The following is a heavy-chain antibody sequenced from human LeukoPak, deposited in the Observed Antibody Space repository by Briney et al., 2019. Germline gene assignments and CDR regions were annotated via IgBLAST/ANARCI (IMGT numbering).Heavy chain of an antibody. CDR2: ISYDGSNK. CDR3: AREKSSGWLYYFDY. J-gene: IGHJ4*02. Sequence: PGGSLRLSCAASGFTFSSYGMHWVRQAPGKGLEWVAVISYDGSNKYYADSVKGRFTISRDNSKNTLYLQMNSLRAEDTAVYYCAREKSSGWLYYFDYWGQGTLVTVSS. V-gene: IGHV3-30*03. D-gene: IGHD6-19*01. CDR1: GFTFSSYG.